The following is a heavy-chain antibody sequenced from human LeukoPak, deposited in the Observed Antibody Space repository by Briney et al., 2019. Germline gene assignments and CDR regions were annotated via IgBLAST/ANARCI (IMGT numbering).Heavy chain of an antibody. V-gene: IGHV4-34*01. CDR1: GGSFSGYY. Sequence: PSETLSLTCAVYGGSFSGYYWSWIRQPPGKGLEWIGEINHSGSTNYNPSLKSRVTISVDTSKNQFSLKLSSVTAADTAVYYCARGLGHYYYYYYMDVWGKGTTVTVSS. CDR2: INHSGST. CDR3: ARGLGHYYYYYYMDV. D-gene: IGHD3-16*01. J-gene: IGHJ6*03.